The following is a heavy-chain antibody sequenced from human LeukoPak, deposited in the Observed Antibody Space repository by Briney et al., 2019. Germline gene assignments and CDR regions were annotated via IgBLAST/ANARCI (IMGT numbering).Heavy chain of an antibody. CDR2: IWYDGSNK. J-gene: IGHJ6*02. Sequence: GGSLRLSCAASGFTFSGYGMHWVRQAPGKGLEWVAVIWYDGSNKYYADSVKGRFTISRDDSKNTLYLQMNSLRAEDTAVYYCARGWYSSGWYGYGMDVWGQGTTVTVSS. D-gene: IGHD6-19*01. V-gene: IGHV3-33*01. CDR3: ARGWYSSGWYGYGMDV. CDR1: GFTFSGYG.